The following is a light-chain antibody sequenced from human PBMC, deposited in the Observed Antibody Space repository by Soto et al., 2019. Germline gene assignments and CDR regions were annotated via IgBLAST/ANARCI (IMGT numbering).Light chain of an antibody. J-gene: IGLJ3*02. V-gene: IGLV2-8*01. CDR1: SSDIGAYNY. CDR2: EVS. CDR3: SSYAGSNDRWV. Sequence: QSALTQPPSASGSPGQSVTISCTGTSSDIGAYNYVSWYQQHPGKAPQLMIHEVSKQPSGVPDRFSGSKSGNTASLTVSGLQAEDEADYYCSSYAGSNDRWVFGGGTKQTVL.